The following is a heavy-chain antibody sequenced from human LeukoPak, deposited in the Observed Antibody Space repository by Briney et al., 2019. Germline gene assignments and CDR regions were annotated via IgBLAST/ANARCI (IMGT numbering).Heavy chain of an antibody. D-gene: IGHD3-22*01. Sequence: SETLSLTCTVSGGSISSGDYYWSWIRQPPGKGLEWIGYIYYSGSTYYNPSLKSRVTISVDTSKNQFSLKLSSVTAADTAVYYCARLGSGYHLDYWGQGTLVTVSS. CDR1: GGSISSGDYY. CDR3: ARLGSGYHLDY. CDR2: IYYSGST. J-gene: IGHJ4*02. V-gene: IGHV4-30-4*01.